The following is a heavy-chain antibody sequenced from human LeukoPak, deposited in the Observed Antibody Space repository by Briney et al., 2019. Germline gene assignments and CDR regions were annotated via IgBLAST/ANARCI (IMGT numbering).Heavy chain of an antibody. D-gene: IGHD1-26*01. CDR1: GGSISSYY. CDR2: IYYSGST. V-gene: IGHV4-59*01. CDR3: ARRGVEATHGVWSFDY. J-gene: IGHJ4*02. Sequence: SGTLSLTCTVSGGSISSYYWSWIRQPPGKGLEWIGYIYYSGSTNYNPPLKSRVTISVDTSKNQFSLKLSSVTAADTAVYYCARRGVEATHGVWSFDYWGQGTLVTVSS.